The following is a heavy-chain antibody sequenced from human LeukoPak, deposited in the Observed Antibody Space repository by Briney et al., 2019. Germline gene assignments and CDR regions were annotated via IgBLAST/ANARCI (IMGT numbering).Heavy chain of an antibody. J-gene: IGHJ3*02. CDR3: ARVMDTAMVMRAFDI. Sequence: SETLSLTCTVSGGSISSYYRSWIRQPPGKGLEWIGYIYYSGSTNYNPSLKSRVTISVDTSKNQFSLKLSSVTAADTAVYYCARVMDTAMVMRAFDIWGQGTMVTVSS. V-gene: IGHV4-59*01. CDR2: IYYSGST. CDR1: GGSISSYY. D-gene: IGHD5-18*01.